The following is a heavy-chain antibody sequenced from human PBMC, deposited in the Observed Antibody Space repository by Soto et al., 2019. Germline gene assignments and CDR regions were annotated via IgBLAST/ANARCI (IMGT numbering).Heavy chain of an antibody. CDR3: ARAKYIEQWLVRVYYYYYGMDV. Sequence: SVKVSCKASGGTFSSYAISWVRQAPGQGLEWMGGIIPIFGTANYAQKLQGRVTITADESTSTAYMELSSLRSEDTAVYYCARAKYIEQWLVRVYYYYYGMDVWGQRTTVTISS. D-gene: IGHD6-19*01. J-gene: IGHJ6*02. V-gene: IGHV1-69*13. CDR2: IIPIFGTA. CDR1: GGTFSSYA.